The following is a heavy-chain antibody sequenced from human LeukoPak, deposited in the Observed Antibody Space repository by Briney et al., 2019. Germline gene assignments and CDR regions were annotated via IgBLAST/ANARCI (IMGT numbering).Heavy chain of an antibody. CDR3: ASEDIVLVPAARALDY. D-gene: IGHD2-2*01. CDR2: INPSGGST. J-gene: IGHJ4*02. CDR1: GYTFTSYY. Sequence: ASVKVSCTASGYTFTSYYMHWVRQAPGQGLEWMGIINPSGGSTSYAQKFQGRVTMTRDTSTSTVYMELSSLRSEDTAVYYCASEDIVLVPAARALDYWGQGTLVTVSS. V-gene: IGHV1-46*01.